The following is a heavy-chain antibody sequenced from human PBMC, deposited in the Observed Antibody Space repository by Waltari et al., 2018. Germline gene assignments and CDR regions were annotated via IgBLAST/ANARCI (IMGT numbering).Heavy chain of an antibody. Sequence: QLQLQESGPRLVRPSETLSLICRVSGVSITSNRHYWAWIRQSPGQGLEWIVTVSYSGTTYISPSLKGRVSVSRDTSKNQVSLILGSVTAADMAVYYCATYIGASVGTAAFDVWGQGTMVTVSS. J-gene: IGHJ3*01. D-gene: IGHD5-12*01. V-gene: IGHV4-39*01. CDR1: GVSITSNRHY. CDR2: VSYSGTT. CDR3: ATYIGASVGTAAFDV.